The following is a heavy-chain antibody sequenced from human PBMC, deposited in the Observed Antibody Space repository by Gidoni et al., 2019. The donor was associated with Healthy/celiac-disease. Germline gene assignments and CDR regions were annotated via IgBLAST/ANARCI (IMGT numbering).Heavy chain of an antibody. Sequence: EVQLLESGGGLVQPGGSLRLSCAASGFTFSSYDMSWVRQAPGKGLEWVSAISGSGGSTYYADSVKGRFTISRDNSKNTLYLQMNSLRAEDTAVYYCAKGAGPYCSSTSCYTGYPYYFDYWGQGTLVTVSS. V-gene: IGHV3-23*01. CDR1: GFTFSSYD. D-gene: IGHD2-2*02. J-gene: IGHJ4*02. CDR2: ISGSGGST. CDR3: AKGAGPYCSSTSCYTGYPYYFDY.